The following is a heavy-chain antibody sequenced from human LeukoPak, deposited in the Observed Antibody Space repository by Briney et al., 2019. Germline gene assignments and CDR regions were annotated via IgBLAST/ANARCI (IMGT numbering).Heavy chain of an antibody. Sequence: GSLRLSCAASGFTFSHYAMSWVRQAPGKGLEWVSAITGSGGYTYYADSVKGRFTISRDNSKSMLYLQMSSLRAEDTALYYCAKDSSGGLADYWGQGTLVTVSS. CDR3: AKDSSGGLADY. CDR2: ITGSGGYT. CDR1: GFTFSHYA. V-gene: IGHV3-23*01. J-gene: IGHJ4*02. D-gene: IGHD3-10*01.